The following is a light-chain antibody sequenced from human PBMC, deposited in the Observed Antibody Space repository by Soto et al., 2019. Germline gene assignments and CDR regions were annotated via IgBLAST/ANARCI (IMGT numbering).Light chain of an antibody. V-gene: IGKV1-5*01. CDR1: QSINAW. CDR2: DAS. Sequence: IQMTQSPSTLSASVGDRVTLTCRASQSINAWLAWYQQKPGKAPKLLIYDASSLQSGVPSRFSGSGSGTEFTLTISGLQPDDFATYYCQHYNIYSPWTFGQGTKVGIK. CDR3: QHYNIYSPWT. J-gene: IGKJ1*01.